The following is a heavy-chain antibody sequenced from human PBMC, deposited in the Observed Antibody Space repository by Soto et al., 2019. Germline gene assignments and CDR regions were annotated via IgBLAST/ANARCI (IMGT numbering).Heavy chain of an antibody. Sequence: QVQLVESGGGVVQPGRSLRLSCAASGFTFSSYAMHWVRQAPGKGLEWVAVISYDGSNKYYADSVKGRFTISRDNSKNTLDLQMNGLRGEDTAVYYCAREGGSGWIDYWGQGTLVTVSS. CDR2: ISYDGSNK. D-gene: IGHD6-19*01. CDR1: GFTFSSYA. V-gene: IGHV3-30-3*01. J-gene: IGHJ4*02. CDR3: AREGGSGWIDY.